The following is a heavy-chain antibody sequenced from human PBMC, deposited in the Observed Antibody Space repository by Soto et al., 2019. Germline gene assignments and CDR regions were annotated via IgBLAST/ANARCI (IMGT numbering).Heavy chain of an antibody. Sequence: KPSETLSLTCSVSGDTISGYYWTWIRQPAGKGLEWIGRIYSSGNTKYNPSLQSRVTMSLDTSNNQFSLRLTSVTAADTAVYYCARGQRFSDWFDPWGQGTLVTVSS. CDR1: GDTISGYY. V-gene: IGHV4-4*07. CDR3: ARGQRFSDWFDP. CDR2: IYSSGNT. J-gene: IGHJ5*02. D-gene: IGHD3-3*01.